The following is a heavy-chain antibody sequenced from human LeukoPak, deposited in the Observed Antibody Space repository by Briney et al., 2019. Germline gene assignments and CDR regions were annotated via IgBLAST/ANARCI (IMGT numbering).Heavy chain of an antibody. J-gene: IGHJ3*02. V-gene: IGHV3-74*01. CDR2: VNGDGSTT. CDR1: GFTFPIYW. Sequence: GGSLRLSCAASGFTFPIYWMHWVRQAPGKGLVWVSRVNGDGSTTTYADSVKGRFTISRDNAKNTVYLQMDSLRAEDTAVYYCTRPQHGDLYAFDIWGQGTMVTVSS. CDR3: TRPQHGDLYAFDI. D-gene: IGHD3-16*01.